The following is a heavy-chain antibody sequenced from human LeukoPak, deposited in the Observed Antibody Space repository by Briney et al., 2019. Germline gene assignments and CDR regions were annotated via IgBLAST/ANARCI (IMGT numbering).Heavy chain of an antibody. CDR2: IKVSGGRT. CDR1: GYTFSGFY. CDR3: ARDPPESYYFDN. V-gene: IGHV1-46*01. J-gene: IGHJ4*02. Sequence: ASVKVSCKASGYTFSGFYVHWVRQAPGQGLEWMGIIKVSGGRTEYAQKFQGRVTVTRNMSTSTVYMELNNLRSEDTAVYYCARDPPESYYFDNWGQGTLVTVSS.